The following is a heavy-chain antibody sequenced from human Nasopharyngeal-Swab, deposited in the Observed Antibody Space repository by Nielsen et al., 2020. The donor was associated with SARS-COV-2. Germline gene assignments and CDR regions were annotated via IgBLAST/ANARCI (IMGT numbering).Heavy chain of an antibody. V-gene: IGHV4-59*08. CDR3: ARSGLTPGWFFDL. D-gene: IGHD4-23*01. J-gene: IGHJ2*01. CDR1: GASIRSHY. CDR2: MYYTGST. Sequence: SETLSLTCAVSGASIRSHYWNWMRQSPGKGLEWIGYMYYTGSTNYNPSLKSRVTISVDSSRTQFSLNLSSVTAADTTVYYCARSGLTPGWFFDLWGRGTLVTVSS.